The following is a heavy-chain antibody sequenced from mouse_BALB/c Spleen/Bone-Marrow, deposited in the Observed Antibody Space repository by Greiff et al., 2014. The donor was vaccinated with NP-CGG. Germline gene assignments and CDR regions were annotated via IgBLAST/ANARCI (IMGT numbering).Heavy chain of an antibody. Sequence: VKLQESGAELMKPGASVKISCKATGYTFSSYWIEWVKQRPGHGLEWIGEILPGSGSTNYNEKFKGKATFTADTSSNTAYMQLSSLTSEDSAVYYCARGGYYGSSYEDYAMDYWGQGTSVTVSS. V-gene: IGHV1-9*01. D-gene: IGHD1-1*01. J-gene: IGHJ4*01. CDR1: GYTFSSYW. CDR2: ILPGSGST. CDR3: ARGGYYGSSYEDYAMDY.